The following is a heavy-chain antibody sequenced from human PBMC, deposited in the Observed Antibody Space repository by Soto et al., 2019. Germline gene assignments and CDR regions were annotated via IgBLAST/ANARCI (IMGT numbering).Heavy chain of an antibody. D-gene: IGHD5-18*01. CDR1: GFTFRSYS. J-gene: IGHJ4*02. V-gene: IGHV3-23*01. Sequence: GGSLRLSCAASGFTFRSYSMNWVRQAPGKGLEWVSVISGSGGNTYYADSVKGRFTISRDNSKNTLYLQMNSLRAEDTALYYCAKSPPDMVTGSFFDYWGQGTLVTVPS. CDR3: AKSPPDMVTGSFFDY. CDR2: ISGSGGNT.